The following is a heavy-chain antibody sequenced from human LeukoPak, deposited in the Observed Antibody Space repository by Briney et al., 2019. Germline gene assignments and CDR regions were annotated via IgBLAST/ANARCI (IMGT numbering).Heavy chain of an antibody. D-gene: IGHD4-4*01. CDR1: GFTFSSYW. Sequence: GGSLTLSCAASGFTFSSYWMSWVRQAPGKGLEWVAYINQNGSEKYYVDSVEGRFTISRDNAKNSLYLQMNSLRAEDTAVYYCAREGGVTTVTTRYYYGMDVWGQGTTVTVSS. V-gene: IGHV3-7*01. J-gene: IGHJ6*02. CDR2: INQNGSEK. CDR3: AREGGVTTVTTRYYYGMDV.